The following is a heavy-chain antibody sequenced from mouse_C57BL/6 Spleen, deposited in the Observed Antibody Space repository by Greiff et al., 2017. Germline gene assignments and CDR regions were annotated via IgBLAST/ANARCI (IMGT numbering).Heavy chain of an antibody. CDR1: GYTFTSYT. V-gene: IGHV1-4*01. Sequence: VQLQQSGAELVRPGASVKLSCKASGYTFTSYTMHWVKQRPGQGLEWIGYINPSSGFTKYNQKFKDKATLTADKSSSAAYMQLSSLTSEDSAVYYGAGPYYGNPFSYWGQGTLVTASA. CDR2: INPSSGFT. J-gene: IGHJ3*01. D-gene: IGHD1-1*01. CDR3: AGPYYGNPFSY.